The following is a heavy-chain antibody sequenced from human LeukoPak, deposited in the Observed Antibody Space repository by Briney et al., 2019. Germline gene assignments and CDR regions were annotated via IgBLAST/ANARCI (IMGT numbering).Heavy chain of an antibody. V-gene: IGHV4-39*07. D-gene: IGHD3-10*01. J-gene: IGHJ5*02. CDR3: ARVFRFGGPRYYYYGSGSYAP. Sequence: SETLSLTCTVSGDSFSSVTDYWAWIRQPPGKGLEWIASGDYSGGTYYNPSLESRVTISVDTSKNQFSLKLSSVTAADTAVYYCARVFRFGGPRYYYYGSGSYAPWGQGTLVTVSS. CDR2: GDYSGGT. CDR1: GDSFSSVTDY.